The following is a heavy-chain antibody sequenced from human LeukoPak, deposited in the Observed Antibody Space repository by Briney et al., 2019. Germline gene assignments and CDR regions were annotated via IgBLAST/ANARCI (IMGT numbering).Heavy chain of an antibody. V-gene: IGHV4-34*01. CDR1: GGSFSGYY. CDR2: INHSGST. Sequence: PEPLSLACAVYGGSFSGYYWSWLRQPPGKGLEWLGEINHSGSTNYNPSLKRRVTISVDTSKNQFSLKLSSVTAADTAVYYCARHRAYDGRVDYWGQGTLVTVSS. CDR3: ARHRAYDGRVDY. J-gene: IGHJ4*02. D-gene: IGHD5-12*01.